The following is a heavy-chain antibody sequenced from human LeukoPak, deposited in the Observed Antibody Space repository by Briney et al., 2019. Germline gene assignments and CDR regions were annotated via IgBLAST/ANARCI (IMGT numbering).Heavy chain of an antibody. D-gene: IGHD4-17*01. CDR1: GGTFSSYA. J-gene: IGHJ3*02. Sequence: GASMKVFCKASGGTFSSYAISWVRQAPGQGLEWMGGIIPIFGTANYAQKFQGRVTITADKSTSTAYMELSSLRSEDTAVYYCARDGTTVTTDAFDIWGQGTMVTVSS. CDR2: IIPIFGTA. CDR3: ARDGTTVTTDAFDI. V-gene: IGHV1-69*06.